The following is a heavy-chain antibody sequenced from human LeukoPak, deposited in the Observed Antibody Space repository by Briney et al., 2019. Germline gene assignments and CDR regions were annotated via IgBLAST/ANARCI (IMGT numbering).Heavy chain of an antibody. D-gene: IGHD3-9*01. J-gene: IGHJ5*02. V-gene: IGHV4-30-2*01. CDR3: ARGGYDILTGYYNVGWFDP. CDR1: GGSISSGGYS. Sequence: PSQTLPLTCAVSGGSISSGGYSWSWIRQPPGKGLEWIGYIYHSGSTYYNPSLKSRVTISVDRSKNQFSLKLSSVTAADTAVYYCARGGYDILTGYYNVGWFDPWGQGTLVTVSS. CDR2: IYHSGST.